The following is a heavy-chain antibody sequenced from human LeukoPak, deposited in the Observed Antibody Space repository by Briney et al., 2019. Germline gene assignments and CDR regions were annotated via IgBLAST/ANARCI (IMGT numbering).Heavy chain of an antibody. V-gene: IGHV3-23*01. CDR1: GFTFSSYA. CDR2: ICGSGGST. D-gene: IGHD4-11*01. J-gene: IGHJ4*02. CDR3: AKGVHSTVTTFDY. Sequence: PGGSLRLSCAASGFTFSSYAMSWVRQAPGKGLEWVSAICGSGGSTYYADSVRGRFTISRDNSKNTLYLQMNSLRAEDTAVYYCAKGVHSTVTTFDYWGQGTLVTVSS.